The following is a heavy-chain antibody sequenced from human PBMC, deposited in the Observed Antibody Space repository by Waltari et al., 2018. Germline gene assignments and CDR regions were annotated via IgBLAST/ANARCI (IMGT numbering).Heavy chain of an antibody. CDR1: GGSFSDYY. D-gene: IGHD3-22*01. CDR2: IKHTGNT. V-gene: IGHV4-34*01. CDR3: ARPLPVGGYYWDL. Sequence: QVQLQLWGAGLLKPSETLSLTCAVYGGSFSDYYWTWIRQPPGMGLEWIGEIKHTGNTNYNPSLKSRVTLSRDTAKSQISLNLRSVTAADTAVYYCARPLPVGGYYWDLWAQGTLVTVSS. J-gene: IGHJ5*02.